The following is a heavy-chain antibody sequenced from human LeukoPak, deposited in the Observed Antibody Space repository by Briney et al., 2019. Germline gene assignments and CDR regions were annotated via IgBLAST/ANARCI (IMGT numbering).Heavy chain of an antibody. CDR1: GFTFSDYY. Sequence: PGGSLRLSCAASGFTFSDYYMSWIRQAPGKGLEWVSYISSSGSTIYYADSVKGRFTIPRDNAKNSLYLQMNSLRAEDTAVYYCARDLGYDFWSGYTTLDYWGQGTPVTVSS. CDR2: ISSSGSTI. V-gene: IGHV3-11*04. CDR3: ARDLGYDFWSGYTTLDY. D-gene: IGHD3-3*01. J-gene: IGHJ4*02.